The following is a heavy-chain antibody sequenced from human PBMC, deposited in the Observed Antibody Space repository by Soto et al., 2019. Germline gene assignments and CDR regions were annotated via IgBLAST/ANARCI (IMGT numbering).Heavy chain of an antibody. CDR2: IMLFFGSG. D-gene: IGHD2-8*02. J-gene: IGHJ4*02. CDR3: AKGSRGYCTGVTCYPFDY. Sequence: SAQDSCYHVRGNTINNSFSWVRQHTRQELEWMGWIMLFFGSGNYAQKFQGRINITADESTSSVYLELTSLRSEDTAVYYCAKGSRGYCTGVTCYPFDYWGQGTLVTVSS. CDR1: RGNTINNS. V-gene: IGHV1-69*13.